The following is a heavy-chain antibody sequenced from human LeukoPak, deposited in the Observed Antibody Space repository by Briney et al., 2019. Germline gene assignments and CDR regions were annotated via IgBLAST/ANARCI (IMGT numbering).Heavy chain of an antibody. CDR2: MNPNSGNT. CDR1: GYTFTSYD. Sequence: ASVKVSCKASGYTFTSYDINWVRQATGQGLEWMGWMNPNSGNTDYAQKLQGRVTMTTDTSTSTAYMELRSLRSDDTAVYYCARHPGVEYYYDSSGFYYWGQGTLVTVSS. V-gene: IGHV1-8*02. CDR3: ARHPGVEYYYDSSGFYY. D-gene: IGHD3-22*01. J-gene: IGHJ4*02.